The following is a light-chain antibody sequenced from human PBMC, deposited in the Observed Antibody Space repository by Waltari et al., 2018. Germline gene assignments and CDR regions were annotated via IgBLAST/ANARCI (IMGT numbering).Light chain of an antibody. CDR2: AAS. J-gene: IGKJ5*01. Sequence: ETVMTQSPATLSVSPGERATLSCRASQSVSTNLAWYQPKPGQAPRLLIYAASTRATGVPARFSGTGSGTEFTLTIDSLQSEDFAIYYCQQYSNWPPITFGQGTRLEIK. V-gene: IGKV3-15*01. CDR1: QSVSTN. CDR3: QQYSNWPPIT.